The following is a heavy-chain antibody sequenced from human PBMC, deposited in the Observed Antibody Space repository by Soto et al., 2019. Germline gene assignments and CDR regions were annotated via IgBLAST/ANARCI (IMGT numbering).Heavy chain of an antibody. CDR1: GFIFSDYN. D-gene: IGHD2-2*01. V-gene: IGHV3-21*01. CDR3: ATRMHCRSSRCHPNFQY. CDR2: INSGSGSK. Sequence: EVQLVESGGGLVKPGGSLRLSCAASGFIFSDYNMDWVRQAPGKGLEWVASINSGSGSKYYADSVKGRFTVSSDNAQNSLYLEMDTLRAEDTATYYCATRMHCRSSRCHPNFQYWGQGTLVTVSS. J-gene: IGHJ1*01.